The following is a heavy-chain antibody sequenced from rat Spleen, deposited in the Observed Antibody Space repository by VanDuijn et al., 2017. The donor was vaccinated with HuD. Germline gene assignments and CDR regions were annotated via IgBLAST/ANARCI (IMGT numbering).Heavy chain of an antibody. Sequence: QVQLKESGPGLVQPSQTLSLTCTVSGFSLTSYHVSWVRQPPGEGLEWVGGIWGDGSTGYNSPLKSRLSISRDTSKSQVFLKMNSLQTEDTAIYYCTRDTTAPFAYWGQGTLVTVSS. J-gene: IGHJ3*01. CDR2: IWGDGST. D-gene: IGHD1-6*01. CDR3: TRDTTAPFAY. V-gene: IGHV2-15*01. CDR1: GFSLTSYH.